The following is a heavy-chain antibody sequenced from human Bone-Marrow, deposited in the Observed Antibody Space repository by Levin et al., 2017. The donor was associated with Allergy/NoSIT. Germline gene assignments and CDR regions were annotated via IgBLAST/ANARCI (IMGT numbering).Heavy chain of an antibody. CDR2: INHSGST. J-gene: IGHJ6*02. V-gene: IGHV4-34*01. Sequence: SETLSLTCAVYGGSFSGYYWSWIRQPPGKGLEWIGEINHSGSTNYNPSLKSRVTISVDTSKNQFSLKLSSVTAADTAVYYCARVRVWVVVPAAILTGMTTTPTYDYGMDVWGQGTTVTVSS. CDR1: GGSFSGYY. D-gene: IGHD2-2*02. CDR3: ARVRVWVVVPAAILTGMTTTPTYDYGMDV.